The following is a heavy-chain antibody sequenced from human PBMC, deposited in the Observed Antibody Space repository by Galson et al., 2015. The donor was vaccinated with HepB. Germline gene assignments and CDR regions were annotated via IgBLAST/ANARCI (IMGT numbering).Heavy chain of an antibody. D-gene: IGHD2-15*01. V-gene: IGHV1-3*01. CDR3: ARESRGALHFDY. J-gene: IGHJ4*02. CDR2: INAGNGNT. CDR1: GYTFTSYA. Sequence: SVKVSCKASGYTFTSYAMHWVRQAPGQRLEWMGWINAGNGNTKYSQKFQGRATITRDTSASTAYMELSSLRSEDTAVYYCARESRGALHFDYWGQGTLVTVSS.